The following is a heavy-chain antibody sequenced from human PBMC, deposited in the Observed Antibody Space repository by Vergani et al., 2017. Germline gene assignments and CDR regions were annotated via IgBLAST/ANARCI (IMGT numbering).Heavy chain of an antibody. D-gene: IGHD2-21*01. J-gene: IGHJ2*01. CDR3: ARSQGDYWYFDL. CDR1: GYSIGSGFY. V-gene: IGHV4-38-2*01. CDR2: IHNRGKT. Sequence: QVRLEESGPGLVKPSETLSLTCSVSGYSIGSGFYWAWIRQSPGEGLQWLTSIHNRGKTYHNPSLKSRVPVSLDTSKNRFSLNLTAVTATDTAVYYFARSQGDYWYFDLWGPGSLVTVCS.